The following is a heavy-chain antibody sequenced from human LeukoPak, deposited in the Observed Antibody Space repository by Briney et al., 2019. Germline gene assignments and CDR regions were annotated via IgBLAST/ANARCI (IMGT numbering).Heavy chain of an antibody. CDR2: ISGSGGST. J-gene: IGHJ6*02. Sequence: GGSLRLSCAASGFTFSSYAMSWVRQAPGKGLEWVSAISGSGGSTYYADSVKGRFTISRDNSKNTLYLQMNSLRAEDTAVYYCAKGQYCSSTSRQINYYYYGMDVWGQGTTVTVSS. D-gene: IGHD2-2*01. V-gene: IGHV3-23*01. CDR1: GFTFSSYA. CDR3: AKGQYCSSTSRQINYYYYGMDV.